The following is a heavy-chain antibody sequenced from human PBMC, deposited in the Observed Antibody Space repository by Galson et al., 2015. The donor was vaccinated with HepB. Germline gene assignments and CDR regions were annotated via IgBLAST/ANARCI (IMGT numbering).Heavy chain of an antibody. CDR1: GFTFSSYE. CDR3: ARGRSLAYGMDV. V-gene: IGHV3-48*03. D-gene: IGHD1-26*01. CDR2: ISSSGSTI. Sequence: SLRLSCAASGFTFSSYEMNWVRQAPGKGLEWVSYISSSGSTIYYADSVKGRFTISRDNAKNSLYLQMNSLRAEDTAVYYCARGRSLAYGMDVWGQGTTVTVSS. J-gene: IGHJ6*02.